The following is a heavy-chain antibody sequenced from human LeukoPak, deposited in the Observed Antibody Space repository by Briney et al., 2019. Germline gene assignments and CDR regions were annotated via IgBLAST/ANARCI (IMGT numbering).Heavy chain of an antibody. CDR1: GGSISNNTYY. CDR2: FYYSGST. Sequence: SETLSLTCTVSGGSISNNTYYWGWIRQPPAKGLEWIGDFYYSGSTYYNPSLKSRVTISVDKSKNQFSLRLSSVTAADTAMYYCVRGIGYCSSTSCYAHSPFDYWGQGTLVTVSS. V-gene: IGHV4-39*07. CDR3: VRGIGYCSSTSCYAHSPFDY. D-gene: IGHD2-2*01. J-gene: IGHJ4*02.